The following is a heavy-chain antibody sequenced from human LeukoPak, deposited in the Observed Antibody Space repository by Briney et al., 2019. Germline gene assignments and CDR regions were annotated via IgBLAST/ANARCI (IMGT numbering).Heavy chain of an antibody. Sequence: GGSLRLSCAASGFTFSSYGMHWVRQAPGKGLEWVAVIWYDGSNKYYADSVKGRFTISRDNSKNTLYLQMNSLRAEDTAVYYCAKAGVQQPGVDYWGQGTLVTVSS. V-gene: IGHV3-33*06. CDR3: AKAGVQQPGVDY. J-gene: IGHJ4*02. D-gene: IGHD6-13*01. CDR2: IWYDGSNK. CDR1: GFTFSSYG.